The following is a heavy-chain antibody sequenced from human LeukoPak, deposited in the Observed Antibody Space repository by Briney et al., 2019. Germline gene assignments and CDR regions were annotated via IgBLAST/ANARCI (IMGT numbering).Heavy chain of an antibody. CDR3: ARNKAAVRWFDP. V-gene: IGHV1-8*01. J-gene: IGHJ5*02. Sequence: GASVKVSCKASGYTFTSFDINWVRQATGQGLEWMGWMNPNSGNTGYAQKFQGRVTMTRNTSISTAYMELSSLRSEDTAVYYCARNKAAVRWFDPWGQGTLVTVSS. CDR1: GYTFTSFD. D-gene: IGHD6-25*01. CDR2: MNPNSGNT.